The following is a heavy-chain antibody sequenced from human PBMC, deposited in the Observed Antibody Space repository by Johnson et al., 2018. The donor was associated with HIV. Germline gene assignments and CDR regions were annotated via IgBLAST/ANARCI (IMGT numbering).Heavy chain of an antibody. Sequence: VQLVESGGGVVQPGRSLRLSCAASGFIFSSYAMHWVRQAPGKGLQYVSAISSNGGSTYYANSVKGRFTVSRDNSKNTVYLQMNSLRDEDTAVYYCARGYILTGYSGAFDLWGQGTMVTVSS. J-gene: IGHJ3*01. CDR1: GFIFSSYA. CDR3: ARGYILTGYSGAFDL. V-gene: IGHV3-64*01. D-gene: IGHD3-9*01. CDR2: ISSNGGST.